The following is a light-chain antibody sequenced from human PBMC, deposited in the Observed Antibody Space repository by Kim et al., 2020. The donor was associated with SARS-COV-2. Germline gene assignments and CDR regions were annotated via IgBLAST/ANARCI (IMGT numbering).Light chain of an antibody. V-gene: IGLV3-21*04. Sequence: SYELTQPPSVSVAPGKTPRITCGGNNIGSKSVHWYQQKPGQAPVLVIYYDSDRPSGIPERFSGSNSGNTATLTISRVEAGDEADYYCQVWDSSSDHRVVFGGGTQLTVL. CDR3: QVWDSSSDHRVV. CDR2: YDS. J-gene: IGLJ2*01. CDR1: NIGSKS.